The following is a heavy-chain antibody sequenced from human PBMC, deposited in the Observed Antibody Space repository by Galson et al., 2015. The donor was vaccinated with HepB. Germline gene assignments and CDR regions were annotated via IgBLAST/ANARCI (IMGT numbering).Heavy chain of an antibody. Sequence: SLRLSCAVSGFNFSTYSMNWVRQAPGKGLEWVSYISSSSSTIYYADSMKGRFTISRDNAKNSLYLQMNSLRDEDTAVYYCARGTVVASYDAFDIWGQGTKVIVSS. D-gene: IGHD2-15*01. CDR1: GFNFSTYS. CDR2: ISSSSSTI. CDR3: ARGTVVASYDAFDI. J-gene: IGHJ3*02. V-gene: IGHV3-48*02.